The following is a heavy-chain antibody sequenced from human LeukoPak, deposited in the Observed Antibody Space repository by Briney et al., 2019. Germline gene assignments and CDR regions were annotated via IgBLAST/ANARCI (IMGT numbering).Heavy chain of an antibody. V-gene: IGHV5-51*01. CDR3: ARQDDYDSSGYGDFDY. CDR1: GYSFTSYW. J-gene: IGHJ4*02. Sequence: ASVTVSCKGSGYSFTSYWIGWVRQMPGRGLAGMGIIYPGDSDTRYSPDFQGQVTISADKSISTAYLQWSSLKASDTAMYYCARQDDYDSSGYGDFDYCGQGTLVTVSS. D-gene: IGHD3-22*01. CDR2: IYPGDSDT.